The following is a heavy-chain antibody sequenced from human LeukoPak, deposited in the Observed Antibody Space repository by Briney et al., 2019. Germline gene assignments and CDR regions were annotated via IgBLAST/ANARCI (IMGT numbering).Heavy chain of an antibody. CDR1: GFTFSSYA. Sequence: GGSLRLSCAASGFTFSSYAMHWVRQAPGKGLEWVAVISYDGSNKYYADSVKGRFTISRDNSKNTLYLQMNSLRAEDTAVYYCASGLSLSDFWSGYYLTPFDYWGQGTLVTVSS. CDR2: ISYDGSNK. D-gene: IGHD3-3*01. V-gene: IGHV3-30-3*01. J-gene: IGHJ4*02. CDR3: ASGLSLSDFWSGYYLTPFDY.